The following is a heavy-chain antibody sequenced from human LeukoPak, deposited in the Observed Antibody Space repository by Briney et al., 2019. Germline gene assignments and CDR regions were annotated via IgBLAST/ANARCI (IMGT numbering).Heavy chain of an antibody. V-gene: IGHV4-39*01. CDR2: IYYRGST. D-gene: IGHD1-1*01. CDR3: ARRTTYFDY. CDR1: GGSISSSNSY. J-gene: IGHJ4*02. Sequence: SETLSLTCTVSGGSISSSNSYWGWIRQPPGKGLEWIGSIYYRGSTYFNPSLKSQVTISVDTSKSKFSLKLSSVTATDTAVYYCARRTTYFDYWGQGTLVTVSS.